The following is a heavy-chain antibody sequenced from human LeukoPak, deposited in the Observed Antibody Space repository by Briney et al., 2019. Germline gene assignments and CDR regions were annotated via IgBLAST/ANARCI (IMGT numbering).Heavy chain of an antibody. CDR3: ARVSASRLNSYYFDY. Sequence: SETLSLTCTVSGGSISSYYWSWIRQPPGKGLEWIGYIYYSGSTNYNPPLKSRVTISIDTSKNQFSLKLSSVTAADTAVYYCARVSASRLNSYYFDYWGQGTLVTVSS. D-gene: IGHD4-23*01. J-gene: IGHJ4*02. CDR2: IYYSGST. V-gene: IGHV4-59*01. CDR1: GGSISSYY.